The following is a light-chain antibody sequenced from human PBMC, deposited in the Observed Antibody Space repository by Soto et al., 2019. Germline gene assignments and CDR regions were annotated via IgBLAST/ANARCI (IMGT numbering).Light chain of an antibody. CDR1: SSDVGAYNY. J-gene: IGLJ1*01. Sequence: QSVLAQPASVSGSPGQSITISCTGTSSDVGAYNYASWYQQHPGKAPKLMIYEVSNRPSGVSHRFSGSKSDNTASLTISGLQTDDEADYYCSSYTSSRTLVFGTGTKVTVL. V-gene: IGLV2-14*01. CDR3: SSYTSSRTLV. CDR2: EVS.